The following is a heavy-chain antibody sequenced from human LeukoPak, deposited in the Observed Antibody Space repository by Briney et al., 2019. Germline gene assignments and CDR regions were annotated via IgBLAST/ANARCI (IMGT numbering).Heavy chain of an antibody. D-gene: IGHD3-3*01. CDR1: GGSISSYY. Sequence: KPSETLSLTCTVSGGSISSYYWSWIRQPPGKGLEWIGYIYYSGSTNYNPSLKSRVTISVDTSKNQFSLKLSSVTAADTAVYYCARQNVLRFWEGPPFDPWGQGTLVTVSS. J-gene: IGHJ5*02. V-gene: IGHV4-59*01. CDR3: ARQNVLRFWEGPPFDP. CDR2: IYYSGST.